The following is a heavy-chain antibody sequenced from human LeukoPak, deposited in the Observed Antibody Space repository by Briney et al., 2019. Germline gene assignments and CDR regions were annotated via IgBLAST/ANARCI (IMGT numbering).Heavy chain of an antibody. CDR2: ISSNGGST. V-gene: IGHV3-64*01. D-gene: IGHD6-13*01. J-gene: IGHJ6*03. CDR3: ARARGSSFYYYYYMDV. Sequence: PGGSLRLSCAASGFTFSSYAMHWVRQAPGKGLEYVSAISSNGGSTYYANSVKGRFTISRDNSKNTLYLQMGSLRAEDMAVYYCARARGSSFYYYYYMDVWGKGTTVTISS. CDR1: GFTFSSYA.